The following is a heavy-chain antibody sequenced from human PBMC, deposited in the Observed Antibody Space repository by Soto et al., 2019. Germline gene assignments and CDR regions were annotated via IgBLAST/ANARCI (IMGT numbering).Heavy chain of an antibody. J-gene: IGHJ5*02. D-gene: IGHD4-17*01. Sequence: SVKVSCKASGGTFSSYTISWVRQAPGQGLEWMGRIIPILGIANYAQKFQGRVTITADKSTSTAYMELSSLRSEDTAVYYCARPLVPIMTPVATLTSGNWLDPWG. CDR3: ARPLVPIMTPVATLTSGNWLDP. CDR2: IIPILGIA. V-gene: IGHV1-69*02. CDR1: GGTFSSYT.